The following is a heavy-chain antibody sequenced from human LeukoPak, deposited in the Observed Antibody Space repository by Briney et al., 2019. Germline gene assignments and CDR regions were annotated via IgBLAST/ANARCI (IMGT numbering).Heavy chain of an antibody. D-gene: IGHD3-22*01. CDR3: ARHGYYDYFDS. Sequence: PSETLSLTCTVSGGSISSYYWSWIRQPPGKGLEWMGHIYYSGSTNYNPSLKSRVTIPVDTSKNQLSLKLSSVTAADTAVYYCARHGYYDYFDSWGQGTLVTGSS. CDR2: IYYSGST. CDR1: GGSISSYY. V-gene: IGHV4-59*08. J-gene: IGHJ4*02.